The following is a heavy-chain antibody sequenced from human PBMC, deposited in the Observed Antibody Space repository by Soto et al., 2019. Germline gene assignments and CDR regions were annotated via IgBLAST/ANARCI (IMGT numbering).Heavy chain of an antibody. Sequence: QVQLQESGPGLVKSSQTLSLTCTVSGGSISSDGNYWSWIRQHRGKGLEWIGYIYYSGSTYYNPSLKSRVTISVDTSKNQFSLKLNSVTAADTAVYYCARARMVRGIIYYYGMDVWGQGTTVTVSS. CDR3: ARARMVRGIIYYYGMDV. D-gene: IGHD3-10*01. V-gene: IGHV4-31*03. J-gene: IGHJ6*02. CDR1: GGSISSDGNY. CDR2: IYYSGST.